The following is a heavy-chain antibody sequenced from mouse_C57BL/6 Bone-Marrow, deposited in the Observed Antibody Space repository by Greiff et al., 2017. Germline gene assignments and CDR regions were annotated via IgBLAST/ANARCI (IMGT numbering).Heavy chain of an antibody. CDR1: GFTFSDYY. CDR3: ARGPYHWYFDV. CDR2: ISNGGGST. D-gene: IGHD2-10*01. V-gene: IGHV5-12*01. J-gene: IGHJ1*03. Sequence: EVQLVESGGGLVQPGGSLKLSCAASGFTFSDYYMYWVRQTPEKRLEWVAYISNGGGSTYYPDTVKGRFTISRDNAKNTLYLQMSRLKSEDTAMYYCARGPYHWYFDVWGTGTTVTVSS.